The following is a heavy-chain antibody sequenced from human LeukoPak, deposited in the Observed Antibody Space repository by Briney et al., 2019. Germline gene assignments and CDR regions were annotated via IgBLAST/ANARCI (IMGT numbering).Heavy chain of an antibody. CDR2: IYYSGST. D-gene: IGHD1-26*01. CDR3: ARGVGAPTRPFDY. J-gene: IGHJ4*02. Sequence: PSQTLSLTCTVSGGSISSYYWSWIRQPPGEGLGWIGYIYYSGSTNYNPSLKSRVTISVDTSKNQFSLKLSSVTAADTAVYYCARGVGAPTRPFDYWGQGTLVTVSS. CDR1: GGSISSYY. V-gene: IGHV4-59*01.